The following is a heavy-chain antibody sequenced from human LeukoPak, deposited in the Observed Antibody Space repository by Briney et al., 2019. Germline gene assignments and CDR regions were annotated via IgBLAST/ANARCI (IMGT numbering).Heavy chain of an antibody. J-gene: IGHJ5*02. V-gene: IGHV4-61*01. Sequence: SETLSLTCTVSGGSVSSGSYYWSWIRQPPGKGLEWTGYIYYSGSTNYNPSLKSRVTISVDTSKNQFSLKLSSVTAADTAVYYCARACSGGSCYSGRDWFDPWGQGTLVTVSS. CDR2: IYYSGST. CDR3: ARACSGGSCYSGRDWFDP. D-gene: IGHD2-15*01. CDR1: GGSVSSGSYY.